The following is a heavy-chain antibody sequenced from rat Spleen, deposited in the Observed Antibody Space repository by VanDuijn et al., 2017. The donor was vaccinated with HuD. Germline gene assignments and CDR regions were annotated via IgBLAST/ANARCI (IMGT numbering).Heavy chain of an antibody. Sequence: EVQLVESGGGLVQPGRSLKLSCVASGFTFNNYWMTWIRQAPGKGLEWVSSINTDGGSTYYRDSVKDRFTISRDNAKSTLYLQLDSLRSEDTATYYCTTDTFYDGTYYPGGFDYWGQGVMVTVSS. J-gene: IGHJ2*01. D-gene: IGHD1-12*02. V-gene: IGHV5-31*01. CDR2: INTDGGST. CDR1: GFTFNNYW. CDR3: TTDTFYDGTYYPGGFDY.